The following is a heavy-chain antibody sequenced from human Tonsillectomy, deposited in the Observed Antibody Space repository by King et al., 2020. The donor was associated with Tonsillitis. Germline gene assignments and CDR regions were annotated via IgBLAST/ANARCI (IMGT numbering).Heavy chain of an antibody. CDR3: ATSGAQPGFYMDV. CDR2: IDPSDSYT. J-gene: IGHJ6*03. V-gene: IGHV5-10-1*03. CDR1: GYSFTSYW. Sequence: EVQLVESGAEVKKPGESLRISCKGSGYSFTSYWISWVRQMPGKGLEWMGRIDPSDSYTDYSPSSQGHVTISADKSISTAYLQWSSLKASDTAMYYCATSGAQPGFYMDVWGKGTTVTVSS. D-gene: IGHD1-26*01.